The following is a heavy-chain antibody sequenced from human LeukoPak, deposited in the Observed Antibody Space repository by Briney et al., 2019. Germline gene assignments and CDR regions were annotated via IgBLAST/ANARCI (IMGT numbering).Heavy chain of an antibody. V-gene: IGHV3-53*01. Sequence: PGGSLRLSCAASGFTVRTNYMSWVRQAPGTGLEWVSIIDAGGNTYYAASVKGRLTISRDYSQNTLYLQMNTLRAEDTAVYYCARGASLKGVFDYWGEGTLVTVSS. CDR1: GFTVRTNY. CDR2: IDAGGNT. D-gene: IGHD3-10*01. CDR3: ARGASLKGVFDY. J-gene: IGHJ4*02.